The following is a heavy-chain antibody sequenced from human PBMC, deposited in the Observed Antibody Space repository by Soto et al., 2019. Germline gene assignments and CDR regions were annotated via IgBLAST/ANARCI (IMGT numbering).Heavy chain of an antibody. CDR1: GGSISSSNW. J-gene: IGHJ4*02. Sequence: QVQLQESGPGLVKPSGTLSLTCAVSGGSISSSNWWSWVRQPPGKGLEWIGEIYHSGSTNYNPSLTMRVXIPXDXRKIQFSLKLSSVTAADTAVYYCARRATSTTGVTHYWGQGTLVTVSS. D-gene: IGHD4-17*01. CDR2: IYHSGST. V-gene: IGHV4-4*02. CDR3: ARRATSTTGVTHY.